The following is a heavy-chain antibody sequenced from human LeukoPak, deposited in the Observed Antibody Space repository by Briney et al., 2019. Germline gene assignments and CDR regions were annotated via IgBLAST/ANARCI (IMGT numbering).Heavy chain of an antibody. V-gene: IGHV4-34*01. J-gene: IGHJ5*02. CDR2: INDSGST. CDR1: GGSFSGYY. D-gene: IGHD2-15*01. Sequence: SETLSLTCAVHGGSFSGYYWTWIRQPPGKGLEWIGEINDSGSTNYNPSLKSRVTISVDTSKNQFSLRLHSVTAADTAVYFCARWWGFDPWGQGTLVTVSS. CDR3: ARWWGFDP.